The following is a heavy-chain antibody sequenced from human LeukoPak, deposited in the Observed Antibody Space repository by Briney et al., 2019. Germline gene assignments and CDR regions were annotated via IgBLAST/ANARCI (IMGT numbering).Heavy chain of an antibody. Sequence: GESLKISCKGSGYSFSNYWIGWVRQMPGKGLEWMGIIYPDDSDTRYSPSFQGQVTISADKSISTAYLQWSSLRASDTAMYYCARHVRDIVVVPAAIGESDYWGQGTLVTVSS. D-gene: IGHD2-2*02. CDR1: GYSFSNYW. CDR3: ARHVRDIVVVPAAIGESDY. V-gene: IGHV5-51*01. J-gene: IGHJ4*02. CDR2: IYPDDSDT.